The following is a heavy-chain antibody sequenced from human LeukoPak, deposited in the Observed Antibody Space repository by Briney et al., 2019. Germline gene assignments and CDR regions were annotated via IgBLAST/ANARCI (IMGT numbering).Heavy chain of an antibody. CDR2: IYPSGGTT. V-gene: IGHV1-46*01. CDR3: AREGVAATDRYFDY. J-gene: IGHJ4*02. Sequence: ASVKVSCKASGYTFTSYYMHWVRQAPGQGLEWMGIIYPSGGTTNYAQKFQGRVTMTRGTSTSTVYMELSSLRSEDTAMYYCAREGVAATDRYFDYWAREPWSPSPQ. CDR1: GYTFTSYY. D-gene: IGHD6-13*01.